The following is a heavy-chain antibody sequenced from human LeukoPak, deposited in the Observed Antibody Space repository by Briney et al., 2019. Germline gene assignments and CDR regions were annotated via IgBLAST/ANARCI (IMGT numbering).Heavy chain of an antibody. CDR1: GFTVSSNY. Sequence: GGSLRLSCAASGFTVSSNYMSWVRQAPGKGLEWVSVIYSGGSTYYADSVKGRFTISRDNSKNTLYLQMDSLRAEDTAVYYCARVPTTVTTVYFDYWGQGTLVTVSS. CDR3: ARVPTTVTTVYFDY. D-gene: IGHD4-17*01. V-gene: IGHV3-53*01. CDR2: IYSGGST. J-gene: IGHJ4*02.